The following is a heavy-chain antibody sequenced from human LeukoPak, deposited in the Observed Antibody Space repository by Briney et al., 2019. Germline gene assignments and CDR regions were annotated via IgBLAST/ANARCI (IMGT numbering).Heavy chain of an antibody. J-gene: IGHJ4*02. V-gene: IGHV1-18*01. D-gene: IGHD3-9*01. CDR2: ISAYNGNT. Sequence: AASVKVSCTASGYTFNNYAINWVRQAPGQGLEWMGWISAYNGNTNYAQKLQGRVTMTTDTSTSTAYMELRSLRSDDTAVYYCAMSYDILTGPDYWGQGTLVTVSS. CDR3: AMSYDILTGPDY. CDR1: GYTFNNYA.